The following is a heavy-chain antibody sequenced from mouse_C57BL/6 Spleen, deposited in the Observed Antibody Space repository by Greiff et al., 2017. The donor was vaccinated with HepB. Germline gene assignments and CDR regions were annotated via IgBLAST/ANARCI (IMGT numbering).Heavy chain of an antibody. J-gene: IGHJ1*03. D-gene: IGHD1-1*01. Sequence: EVKVVESGGGLVKPGGSLKLSCAASGFTFSDYGMHWVRQAPEKGLEWVAYISSGSSTIYYADTVKGRFTISRDNAKNTLFLQMTSLRSEDTAMYYCARVYEGYFDVWGTGTTVTVSS. V-gene: IGHV5-17*01. CDR2: ISSGSSTI. CDR3: ARVYEGYFDV. CDR1: GFTFSDYG.